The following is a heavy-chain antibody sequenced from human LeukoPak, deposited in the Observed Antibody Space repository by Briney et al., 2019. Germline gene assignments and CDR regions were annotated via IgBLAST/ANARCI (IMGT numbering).Heavy chain of an antibody. V-gene: IGHV3-7*03. D-gene: IGHD6-19*01. CDR1: GFTFSSYW. CDR2: IKQDGSEK. J-gene: IGHJ4*02. CDR3: AKVSPLVLQWPE. Sequence: GGSLRLSCAASGFTFSSYWMHWVRQAPGKGLEWVANIKQDGSEKYYVDSVKGRFTISRDNAKNTPYVQMNNLRAEDTAFCYCAKVSPLVLQWPEWGQETWSPSPQ.